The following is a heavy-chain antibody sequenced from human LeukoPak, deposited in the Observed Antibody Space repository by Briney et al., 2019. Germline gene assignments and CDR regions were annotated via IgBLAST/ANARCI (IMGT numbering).Heavy chain of an antibody. CDR2: IYYGGRT. CDR1: GGSISSYY. Sequence: SETLSLTCTVSGGSISSYYWNWIRQPPGKGLEWIGYIYYGGRTNYNPSLKSRVTISVDTSKNQFSLKLSSVTAADTAVYYCAGNSGWYPYYFAQWGQGTLVTVSS. V-gene: IGHV4-59*01. J-gene: IGHJ4*02. D-gene: IGHD6-19*01. CDR3: AGNSGWYPYYFAQ.